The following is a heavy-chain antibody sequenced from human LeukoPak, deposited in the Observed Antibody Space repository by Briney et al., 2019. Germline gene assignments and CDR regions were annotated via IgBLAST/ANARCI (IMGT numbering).Heavy chain of an antibody. V-gene: IGHV3-21*01. Sequence: GGSLRLSCAASGFTFSSYSMNWVRQAPGKGLEWVSSISSSSSYIYYADSVKGRFTISRDNAKNSLYLQMNSLRAEDTAVYYCARETTIFGGGSAFDIWGQGTMVTVSS. J-gene: IGHJ3*02. D-gene: IGHD3-3*01. CDR2: ISSSSSYI. CDR1: GFTFSSYS. CDR3: ARETTIFGGGSAFDI.